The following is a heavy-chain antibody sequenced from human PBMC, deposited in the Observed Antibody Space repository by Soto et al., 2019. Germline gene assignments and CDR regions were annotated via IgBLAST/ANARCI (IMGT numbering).Heavy chain of an antibody. Sequence: PGGSLRLSCAASGFTFSSYGMHWVRQAPGKGLEWVAVISYDGSNKYYADSVKGRFTISRDNSKNTLYLQMNSLRAEDTAVYYCAPRPNPYSSSPSPGDYWGQGTLVTVSS. CDR2: ISYDGSNK. CDR1: GFTFSSYG. V-gene: IGHV3-30*03. CDR3: APRPNPYSSSPSPGDY. J-gene: IGHJ4*02. D-gene: IGHD6-6*01.